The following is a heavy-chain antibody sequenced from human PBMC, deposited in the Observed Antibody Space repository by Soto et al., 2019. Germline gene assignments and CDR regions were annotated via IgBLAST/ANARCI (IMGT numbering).Heavy chain of an antibody. J-gene: IGHJ4*02. CDR1: GFALSTYW. CDR3: ASGTIDSRYYFDY. D-gene: IGHD1-26*01. Sequence: GGSLRLSCAASGFALSTYWMHWVRQAPGKGPVWISRISNNGRSTSYADSVKGRVTISRDNAKNIVYLEMNSLGVGDTAVYYCASGTIDSRYYFDYWGQGSSVTVSS. CDR2: ISNNGRST. V-gene: IGHV3-74*03.